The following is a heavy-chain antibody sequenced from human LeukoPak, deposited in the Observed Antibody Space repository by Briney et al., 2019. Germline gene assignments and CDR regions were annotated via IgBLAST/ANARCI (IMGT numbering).Heavy chain of an antibody. J-gene: IGHJ4*02. CDR3: ARDEIRVGYFDY. CDR1: GGSISSDDYY. V-gene: IGHV4-30-4*01. D-gene: IGHD3-10*01. Sequence: SETLSLTCTVSGGSISSDDYYWSWIRQPPGKGLEWIGYIYYSGSTYYNPSLKSRVTISVDRSKNQFSLELNTVTAADTAVYYCARDEIRVGYFDYWGQGTLVTVSS. CDR2: IYYSGST.